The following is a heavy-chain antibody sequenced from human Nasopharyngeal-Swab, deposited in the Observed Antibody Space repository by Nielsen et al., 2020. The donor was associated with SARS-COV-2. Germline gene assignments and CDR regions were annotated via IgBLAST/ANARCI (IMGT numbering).Heavy chain of an antibody. CDR2: IIPIFGTA. Sequence: WVRQDPGQGLEWMGGIIPIFGTANYAQKFQGRVTITADESTSTAYMELSSLRSEDTAVYYCARGFWGRTTGTTRYDAFDIWGQGTMVTVSS. V-gene: IGHV1-69*01. CDR3: ARGFWGRTTGTTRYDAFDI. D-gene: IGHD1-1*01. J-gene: IGHJ3*02.